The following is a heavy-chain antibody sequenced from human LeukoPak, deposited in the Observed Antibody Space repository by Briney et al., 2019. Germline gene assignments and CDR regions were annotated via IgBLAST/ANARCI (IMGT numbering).Heavy chain of an antibody. V-gene: IGHV3-74*01. Sequence: PGGSLRLSCAASGFTFSNSWTHWVRQATGKGLMWVSGIKDDGTTTFYADSVKGRFSISIDSAKNTLYLQMNSLTVDDSGVYYCGGVFDFWGQGALVTVSS. CDR1: GFTFSNSW. J-gene: IGHJ4*02. CDR3: GGVFDF. D-gene: IGHD2-8*01. CDR2: IKDDGTTT.